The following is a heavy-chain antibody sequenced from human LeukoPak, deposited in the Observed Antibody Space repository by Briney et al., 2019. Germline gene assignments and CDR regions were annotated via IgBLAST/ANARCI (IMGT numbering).Heavy chain of an antibody. Sequence: ASVKVSCKASGYTFTSYYMHWVGQAPGQGLEWMGWINPNSGGTNYAQKFQGRVTMTRDTAISTAYMELSRLRSDDPAVYYCARVVVGRGNKIGGYVDYWGQGTLVTVSS. CDR1: GYTFTSYY. V-gene: IGHV1-2*02. J-gene: IGHJ4*02. CDR3: ARVVVGRGNKIGGYVDY. D-gene: IGHD1-14*01. CDR2: INPNSGGT.